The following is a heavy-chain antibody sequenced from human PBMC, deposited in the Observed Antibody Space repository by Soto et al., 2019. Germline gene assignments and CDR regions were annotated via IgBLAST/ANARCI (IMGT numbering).Heavy chain of an antibody. V-gene: IGHV4-30-2*01. CDR1: GGSIGSGGYS. J-gene: IGHJ5*02. D-gene: IGHD3-10*01. CDR2: IYPTGST. CDR3: AREGSFGPGTPWNFDP. Sequence: PSETLSLTCTVSGGSIGSGGYSWSWVRQPPGKGLEWIGCIYPTGSTYYNPSLRGRVTLLVDWPNNQFSLRLTSVTAADTAVYYCAREGSFGPGTPWNFDPWGQGTLVTGSS.